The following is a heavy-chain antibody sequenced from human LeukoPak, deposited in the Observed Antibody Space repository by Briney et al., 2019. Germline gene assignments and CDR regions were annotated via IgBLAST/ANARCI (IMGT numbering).Heavy chain of an antibody. D-gene: IGHD6-19*01. V-gene: IGHV3-23*01. CDR3: AKETYSSGWYPYFDY. J-gene: IGHJ4*02. Sequence: GGSLRLSCVASGFTFSSYAMSWVRQAPWKGLEWVSGISGSGGSTYYADSVKGRFTISRDNSKNTLFLQMNSLRAEDTAAYYCAKETYSSGWYPYFDYWGQGTLVIVSS. CDR1: GFTFSSYA. CDR2: ISGSGGST.